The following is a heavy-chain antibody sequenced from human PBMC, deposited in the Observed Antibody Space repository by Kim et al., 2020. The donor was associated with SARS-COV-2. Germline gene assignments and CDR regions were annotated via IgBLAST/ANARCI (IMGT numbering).Heavy chain of an antibody. CDR1: GGTFSSYA. V-gene: IGHV1-69*13. D-gene: IGHD6-13*01. J-gene: IGHJ6*02. Sequence: SVKVSCKASGGTFSSYAISWVRQAPGQGLEWMGGIIPIFGTANYAQKFQGRVTITADESTSTAYMELSSLRSEDTAVYYCASPLEGIAAAADDANYYYYYGMDVWGQGTTVTVSS. CDR2: IIPIFGTA. CDR3: ASPLEGIAAAADDANYYYYYGMDV.